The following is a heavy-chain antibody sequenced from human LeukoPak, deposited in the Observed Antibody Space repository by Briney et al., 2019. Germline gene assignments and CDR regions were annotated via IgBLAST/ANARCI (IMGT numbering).Heavy chain of an antibody. CDR1: GGSISSGGYY. V-gene: IGHV4-31*03. Sequence: PSQTLSLTCTVSGGSISSGGYYWSWIRQHPGKGLEWIGYIYYSGSTYYNPSLKCRVTISVDTSKNQFSLKLSSVTAADTAVYYCARLYCSSTSCPFDYWGQGTLVTVSS. CDR2: IYYSGST. J-gene: IGHJ4*02. CDR3: ARLYCSSTSCPFDY. D-gene: IGHD2-2*01.